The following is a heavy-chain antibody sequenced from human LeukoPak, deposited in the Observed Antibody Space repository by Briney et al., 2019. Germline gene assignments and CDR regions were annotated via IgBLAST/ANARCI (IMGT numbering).Heavy chain of an antibody. D-gene: IGHD1-26*01. V-gene: IGHV1-69*01. CDR3: ARDRGSYFDYYYYGMDV. CDR1: GGTFSNYA. CDR2: IIPIFGTA. J-gene: IGHJ6*02. Sequence: SVKVSCKASGGTFSNYAFSWVRQAPGQGLEWMGGIIPIFGTADYAQKFQGRVTITADESTSTAYMELSSLRSEDTAVYYCARDRGSYFDYYYYGMDVWGQGTTVTVSS.